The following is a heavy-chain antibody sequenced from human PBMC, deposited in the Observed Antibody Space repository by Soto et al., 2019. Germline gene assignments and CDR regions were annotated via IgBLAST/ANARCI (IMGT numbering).Heavy chain of an antibody. Sequence: KASETLSLTCTVSGDSIISSDFHWGWVRQPPGKGLEWIGSIFYLGSSYYNPSLKSRVTMSVDTSKNQFSLRLRSVTAADTALYFCERNSLALRKNNCFDPWGQGSTVTVSS. J-gene: IGHJ5*02. CDR3: ERNSLALRKNNCFDP. D-gene: IGHD3-3*02. CDR1: GDSIISSDFH. V-gene: IGHV4-39*01. CDR2: IFYLGSS.